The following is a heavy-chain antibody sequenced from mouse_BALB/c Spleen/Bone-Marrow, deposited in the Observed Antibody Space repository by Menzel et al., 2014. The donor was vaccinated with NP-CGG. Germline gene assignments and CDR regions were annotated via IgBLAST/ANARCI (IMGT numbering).Heavy chain of an antibody. V-gene: IGHV7-3*02. Sequence: EVMLVESGGGLVQPAGSLRLSCATSGFTFTDNYMTWVRQPPGKALEWLGFIRNKANGYTTEYSASVKGRFTISRDNSQSILYRQMNTLRAEDSATYYCARDSDWFAYWGQGTLVTVSA. CDR2: IRNKANGYTT. CDR1: GFTFTDNY. J-gene: IGHJ3*01. CDR3: ARDSDWFAY.